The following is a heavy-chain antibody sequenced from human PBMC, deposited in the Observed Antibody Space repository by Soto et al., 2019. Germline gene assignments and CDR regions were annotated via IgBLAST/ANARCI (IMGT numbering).Heavy chain of an antibody. V-gene: IGHV4-4*02. CDR2: IYHSGST. Sequence: QVQLQESGPGLVKPSGTLSLTCAVSGGSITSSKWWSWVRQPPGKGLEWIGEIYHSGSTNYNPSRRGRVTLSVDTSRNQFSLKLSSVTAADTAVYYCATMTTPDFWGQGTLVTVSS. J-gene: IGHJ4*02. D-gene: IGHD4-17*01. CDR1: GGSITSSKW. CDR3: ATMTTPDF.